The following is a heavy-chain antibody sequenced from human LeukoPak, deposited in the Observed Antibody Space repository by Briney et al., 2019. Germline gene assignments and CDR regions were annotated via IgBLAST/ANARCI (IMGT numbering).Heavy chain of an antibody. D-gene: IGHD1-26*01. J-gene: IGHJ4*02. CDR2: IWHDGSAK. CDR3: AREIGGSHPNDY. V-gene: IGHV3-7*01. CDR1: GFTFSSNG. Sequence: PGGSLRLSCAASGFTFSSNGMSWVRQAPGKGLEWVANIWHDGSAKYYVDSVEGRFIISRDNAKNSLFLQMNSLRAEDTAVYYCAREIGGSHPNDYWGQGTLVTVSS.